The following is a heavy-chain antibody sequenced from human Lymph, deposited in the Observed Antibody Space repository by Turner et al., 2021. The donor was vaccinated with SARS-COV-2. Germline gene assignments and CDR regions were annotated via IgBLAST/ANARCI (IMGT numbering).Heavy chain of an antibody. CDR1: GFSFSSYA. CDR3: ARDTGGQVDV. CDR2: ISYDGSNK. J-gene: IGHJ6*02. V-gene: IGHV3-30-3*01. D-gene: IGHD2-8*02. Sequence: QVQLVESGGGVVQPGSSLRLSCAASGFSFSSYAMHWVRQAPGKGLEWVAVISYDGSNKYYADSVKGRFTISRDNSKNTLYLQMNSLRAEDTAVYDCARDTGGQVDVWGQGTTVSVSS.